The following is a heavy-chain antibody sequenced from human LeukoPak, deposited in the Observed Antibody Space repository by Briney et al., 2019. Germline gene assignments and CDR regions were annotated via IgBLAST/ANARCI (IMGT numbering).Heavy chain of an antibody. CDR1: GGSISSYY. J-gene: IGHJ6*03. D-gene: IGHD1-1*01. CDR3: ARGYLTEGGAPARRVHYMDV. V-gene: IGHV4-59*01. CDR2: IYYSGSN. Sequence: PSETLSLTCTVSGGSISSYYWSWIRQPPGKGLEWIGYIYYSGSNNYNPPLKSRVTISVYTSKNQFPLKPGYVHSAGQALYYCARGYLTEGGAPARRVHYMDVWGKGTTVTVSS.